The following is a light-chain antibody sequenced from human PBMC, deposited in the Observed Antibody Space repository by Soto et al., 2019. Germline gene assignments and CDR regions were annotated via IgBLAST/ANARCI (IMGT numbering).Light chain of an antibody. Sequence: DIQMTQFPSSLSASVGDRVTITCRASQSITKFLNWYQLKPGRAPKLLIYVASSLQSGVPSRFSGSGSGTEFTLTISSLQPEDFATYYCRQSHTTPWTFGHGTKVEIK. CDR2: VAS. J-gene: IGKJ1*01. CDR3: RQSHTTPWT. CDR1: QSITKF. V-gene: IGKV1-39*01.